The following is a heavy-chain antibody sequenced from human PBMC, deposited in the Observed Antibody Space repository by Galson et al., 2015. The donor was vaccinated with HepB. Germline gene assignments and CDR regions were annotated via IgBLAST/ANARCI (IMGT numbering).Heavy chain of an antibody. Sequence: SVKVSCKASGGTFSSYTISWVRQAPGQGLEWMGRVIPILGIANYAQKFQGRVTITADKSTSTAYMELSSLRSEDTAVYYCARDGRDYGDYWFDPWGQGTLVTVSP. CDR3: ARDGRDYGDYWFDP. V-gene: IGHV1-69*04. J-gene: IGHJ5*02. D-gene: IGHD4-17*01. CDR1: GGTFSSYT. CDR2: VIPILGIA.